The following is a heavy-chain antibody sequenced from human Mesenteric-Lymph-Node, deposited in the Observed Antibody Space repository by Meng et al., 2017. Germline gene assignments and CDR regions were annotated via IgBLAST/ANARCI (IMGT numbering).Heavy chain of an antibody. Sequence: EVQLLEPGGGLVQPGGSLRLSCAASGFTFSNYGMSWVRQAPGKGLEWVSSIRVGGPETFYADSVKGRFTISRDNSNNTLCLQMNSLRVDDTAIYYCARGLRQLGYCGQGALVTVSS. CDR1: GFTFSNYG. CDR3: ARGLRQLGY. D-gene: IGHD3-10*01. J-gene: IGHJ4*02. CDR2: IRVGGPET. V-gene: IGHV3-23*01.